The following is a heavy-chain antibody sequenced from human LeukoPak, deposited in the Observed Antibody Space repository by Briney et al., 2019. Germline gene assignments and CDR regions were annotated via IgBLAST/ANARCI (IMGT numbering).Heavy chain of an antibody. J-gene: IGHJ4*02. Sequence: PSETLSLTCAVYGGSFSGYYWSWIRQPPGKGLEWIGEINHSGSTNYNPSLKSRVTISVDTSKNQFSLKLSSVTVADTAVYYCARVGISYGFDYWGQGTLVTVSS. V-gene: IGHV4-34*01. CDR3: ARVGISYGFDY. D-gene: IGHD5-18*01. CDR2: INHSGST. CDR1: GGSFSGYY.